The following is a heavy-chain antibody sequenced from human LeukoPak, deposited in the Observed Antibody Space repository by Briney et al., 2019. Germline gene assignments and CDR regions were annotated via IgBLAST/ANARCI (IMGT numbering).Heavy chain of an antibody. J-gene: IGHJ3*02. V-gene: IGHV3-21*01. CDR1: GFTFSSYS. Sequence: GGSLRLSCAASGFTFSSYSMNWVRQAPGKGLEWVSSISSSSSYIYYADSVKGRFTISRDNAKNSLYLQMNSLRAEDTAVYYCARMVRYCSSTSCYAFDIWGQGTMVTVSS. D-gene: IGHD2-2*01. CDR3: ARMVRYCSSTSCYAFDI. CDR2: ISSSSSYI.